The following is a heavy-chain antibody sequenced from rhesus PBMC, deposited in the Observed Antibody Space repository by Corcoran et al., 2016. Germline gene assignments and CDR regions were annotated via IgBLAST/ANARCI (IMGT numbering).Heavy chain of an antibody. J-gene: IGHJ3*01. CDR3: ARQGILDAFDF. Sequence: QLQLQESGPGLVKPSETLSLTCAVSGYSISSGYSWSWIRQPPGKGLEWIGYISYSGSTSYNPSLKSRVTISRDTSKNQFSLKLSSVTAADTAVYYCARQGILDAFDFWGQGLRVTVSS. CDR2: ISYSGST. CDR1: GYSISSGYS. D-gene: IGHD2-21*01. V-gene: IGHV4-122*02.